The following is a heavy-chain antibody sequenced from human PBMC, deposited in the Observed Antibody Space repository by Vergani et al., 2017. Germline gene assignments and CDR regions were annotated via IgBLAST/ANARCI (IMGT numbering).Heavy chain of an antibody. CDR3: ARDLGSGTKTYYGMDV. CDR2: IYYSGST. CDR1: GGSISSSSYY. J-gene: IGHJ6*01. Sequence: QLQLQESGPGLVKPSETLSLTCTVSGGSISSSSYYWGWIRQPPGKGLEWFGSIYYSGSTYYNPSLKIRVTISVDPSKNQFSLKLSYGTAGDTAVYYCARDLGSGTKTYYGMDVWGQGTTVTVSS. D-gene: IGHD2-15*01. V-gene: IGHV4-39*07.